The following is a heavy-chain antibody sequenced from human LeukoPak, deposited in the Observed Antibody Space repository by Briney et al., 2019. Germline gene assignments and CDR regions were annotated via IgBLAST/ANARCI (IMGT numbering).Heavy chain of an antibody. Sequence: ASVKVSCKASGYTFTSYYMHWVRQAPGQGLEWMGIINPSGGSTSYAQKFQGRVTMTRDTSTSTVYMELSSLRSEDTAVYYCARDSYYYDSSGYYSNFDYWGQGTLVTVSS. CDR1: GYTFTSYY. CDR2: INPSGGST. CDR3: ARDSYYYDSSGYYSNFDY. D-gene: IGHD3-22*01. J-gene: IGHJ4*02. V-gene: IGHV1-46*01.